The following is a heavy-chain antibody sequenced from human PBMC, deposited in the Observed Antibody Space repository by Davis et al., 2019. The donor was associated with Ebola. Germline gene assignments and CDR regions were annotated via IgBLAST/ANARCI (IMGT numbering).Heavy chain of an antibody. J-gene: IGHJ4*02. Sequence: ASVPVSCKASGFILTHSAIHWVRQAPGQRLEWLGWVHGGNGNTKYSQRFQGRVTITTDTSASTVYLDLTSLRSDDTAVFYCAGASFGYNSGWYADYWGPGSLVTVSS. CDR3: AGASFGYNSGWYADY. D-gene: IGHD6-19*01. CDR1: GFILTHSA. CDR2: VHGGNGNT. V-gene: IGHV1-3*01.